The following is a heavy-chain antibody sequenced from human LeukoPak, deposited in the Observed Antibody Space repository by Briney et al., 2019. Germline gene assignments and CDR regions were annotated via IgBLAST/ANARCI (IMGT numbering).Heavy chain of an antibody. Sequence: PSETLSLTCTVSGGSISSGSYYWSWIRQPAGKGLEWIGRIYTSGSTNYNPSLKSRVTISVDTSQYQFSLKLTSVTAADTAVYYCARVTIFGVVFDPWGQGTLVTVSS. CDR3: ARVTIFGVVFDP. V-gene: IGHV4-61*02. J-gene: IGHJ5*02. CDR1: GGSISSGSYY. D-gene: IGHD3-3*01. CDR2: IYTSGST.